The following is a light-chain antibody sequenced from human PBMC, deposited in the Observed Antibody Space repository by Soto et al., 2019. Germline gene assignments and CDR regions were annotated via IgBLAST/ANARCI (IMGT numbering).Light chain of an antibody. CDR1: SSNIGSKT. V-gene: IGLV1-44*01. CDR3: AAWDDSLNACV. CDR2: NNH. J-gene: IGLJ1*01. Sequence: QSVLTQAPSASGNPGQRVTISCSGSSSNIGSKTVNWYQQLPGMAPKLLIFNNHQRPSGVPDRFSGSKSGTSASLAISGLQSEDEADYYCAAWDDSLNACVFGTGTKLTVL.